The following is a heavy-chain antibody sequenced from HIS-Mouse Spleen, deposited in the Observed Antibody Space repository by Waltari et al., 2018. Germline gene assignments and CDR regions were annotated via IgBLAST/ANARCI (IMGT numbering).Heavy chain of an antibody. CDR2: ISYDGSNK. Sequence: QVQLVESGGGVVQPGRSLRLSCAASGFTFSSYAMHWVRQAPGKGLEWVAVISYDGSNKYYADSVKGRFTISRDNSKNTLYLQMNSLRAEDTAVYYCAQNYYGSGSYYYWGQG. D-gene: IGHD3-10*01. CDR1: GFTFSSYA. J-gene: IGHJ4*02. V-gene: IGHV3-30-3*01. CDR3: AQNYYGSGSYYY.